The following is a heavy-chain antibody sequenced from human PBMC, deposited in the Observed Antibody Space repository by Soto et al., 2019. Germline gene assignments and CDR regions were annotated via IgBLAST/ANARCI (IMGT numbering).Heavy chain of an antibody. CDR1: GGTFSSYA. Sequence: QVQLVQSGAEVKKPGSSVKVSCKASGGTFSSYAISWVRQAPGQGLEWMGGSIPIFGTANYAQKFQGRVTITADESTITAYMELSSLRSEDTAVYYCARASSATGHKCSYYYYGMDVWGQGTTVTVSS. CDR2: SIPIFGTA. D-gene: IGHD3-10*01. V-gene: IGHV1-69*01. CDR3: ARASSATGHKCSYYYYGMDV. J-gene: IGHJ6*02.